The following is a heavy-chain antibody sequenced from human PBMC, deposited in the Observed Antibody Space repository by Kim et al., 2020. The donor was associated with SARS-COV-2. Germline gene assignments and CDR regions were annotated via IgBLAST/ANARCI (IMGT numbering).Heavy chain of an antibody. Sequence: GESLKISCKGSGYSFTSYWIGWVRQMPGKGLEWMGIIYPGDSDTRYSPSFQGQVTISADKSISTAYLQWSSLKASDTAMYYCARYTAVAGPAAYYYYYGMDVWGQGTTVTVSS. CDR1: GYSFTSYW. J-gene: IGHJ6*02. V-gene: IGHV5-51*01. CDR2: IYPGDSDT. D-gene: IGHD6-19*01. CDR3: ARYTAVAGPAAYYYYYGMDV.